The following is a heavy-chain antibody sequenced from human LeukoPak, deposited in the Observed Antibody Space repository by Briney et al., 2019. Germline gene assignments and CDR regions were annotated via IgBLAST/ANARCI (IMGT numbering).Heavy chain of an antibody. V-gene: IGHV3-23*01. CDR1: GIRFDRYA. CDR2: ISYSGSSP. CDR3: AKDSSVLPNALDL. Sequence: GGSLRLSCAASGIRFDRYAMTWVRQAPGKGLEWVSAISYSGSSPYYGDSVKGRFTISRDNSKNTVYLQMNSLRDEDTALYYCAKDSSVLPNALDLWGQGTMVTVSS. J-gene: IGHJ3*01. D-gene: IGHD4/OR15-4a*01.